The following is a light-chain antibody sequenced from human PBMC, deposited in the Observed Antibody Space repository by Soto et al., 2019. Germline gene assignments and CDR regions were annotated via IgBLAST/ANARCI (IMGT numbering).Light chain of an antibody. CDR2: SNN. V-gene: IGLV1-44*01. CDR3: AAWDDSLNGVV. J-gene: IGLJ2*01. CDR1: SSNIGSNN. Sequence: QSVLTQPPSASGTPGQRVTISCSGSSSNIGSNNVNWYQQLPGTAPKLLIYSNNHRPPGVPDRFSGSKSGTSASLAISGLQSEDEADYYCAAWDDSLNGVVFGGGTKVTVL.